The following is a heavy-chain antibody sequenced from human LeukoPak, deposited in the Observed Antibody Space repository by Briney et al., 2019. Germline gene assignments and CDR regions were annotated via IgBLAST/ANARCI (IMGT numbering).Heavy chain of an antibody. D-gene: IGHD3-22*01. CDR3: ARGGSSLYYYDSSGYYHFDY. CDR1: GDGVSSNSAA. CDR2: TYYRSKWYN. Sequence: SQTLSLTCAISGDGVSSNSAAWNWIRQSPSRGLEWLGRTYYRSKWYNDYAVSVKSRITINPDTSKNQFSLQLNSVTPEDTAVYYCARGGSSLYYYDSSGYYHFDYWGQGTLVTVSS. J-gene: IGHJ4*02. V-gene: IGHV6-1*01.